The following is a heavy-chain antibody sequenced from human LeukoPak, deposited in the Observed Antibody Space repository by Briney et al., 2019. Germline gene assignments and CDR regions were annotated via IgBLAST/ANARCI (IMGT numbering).Heavy chain of an antibody. D-gene: IGHD3-16*01. CDR2: INPNSGDT. Sequence: GASVKGSCETSGYTFTGYFMHWVRHAPGQGLEWMGWINPNSGDTNYAQKFQGRVTMTRDTSISTAYMELSRLRSDDAAVYYCARRFYYAMDVWGQGTTVTVSS. CDR3: ARRFYYAMDV. CDR1: GYTFTGYF. V-gene: IGHV1-2*02. J-gene: IGHJ6*02.